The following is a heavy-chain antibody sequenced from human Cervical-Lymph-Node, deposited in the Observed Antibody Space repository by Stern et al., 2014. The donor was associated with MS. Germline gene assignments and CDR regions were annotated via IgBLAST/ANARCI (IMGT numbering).Heavy chain of an antibody. D-gene: IGHD6-13*01. CDR1: GGTFSKFP. CDR2: IFTVCVSP. CDR3: ALSSETSDRWYSLGYDL. J-gene: IGHJ5*02. Sequence: QVQLGQAVAEVTKPGSSGKGACKASGGTFSKFPSSWVRQAPGQGLEWMGGIFTVCVSPTSAHDFRVRVLITAVVATSTVYMELSSLRSDDPSVYYCALSSETSDRWYSLGYDLWRQVTLVTVSS. V-gene: IGHV1-69*01.